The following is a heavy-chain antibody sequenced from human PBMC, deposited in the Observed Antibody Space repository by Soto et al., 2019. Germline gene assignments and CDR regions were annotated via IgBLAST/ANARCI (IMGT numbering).Heavy chain of an antibody. CDR1: GGSVSSGSYY. D-gene: IGHD3-3*01. Sequence: SETLSLTCTVSGGSVSSGSYYWSWIRQPPGKGLEWIGYIYYSGSTNYNPSLKSRVTISVDTSKNQFSLKLSSVTAADTAVYYCAIMDFWSGTNYYYYGMDVWGQGTTVTVSS. CDR3: AIMDFWSGTNYYYYGMDV. J-gene: IGHJ6*02. CDR2: IYYSGST. V-gene: IGHV4-61*01.